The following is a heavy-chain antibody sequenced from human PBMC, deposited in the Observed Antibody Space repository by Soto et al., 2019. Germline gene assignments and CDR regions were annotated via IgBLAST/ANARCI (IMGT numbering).Heavy chain of an antibody. D-gene: IGHD2-15*01. CDR2: ISSSGSTI. CDR3: ARGPTRIVVVVAATPE. V-gene: IGHV3-11*01. CDR1: GFTFSDYY. Sequence: QVQLVESGGGLVKPGGSLRLSCAASGFTFSDYYMSWIRQAPGKGLEWVSYISSSGSTIYYADSVKRRFTISRHNAKNSLYLQMNSLRAEDTAVYYCARGPTRIVVVVAATPEWGQGTLVTVSS. J-gene: IGHJ4*02.